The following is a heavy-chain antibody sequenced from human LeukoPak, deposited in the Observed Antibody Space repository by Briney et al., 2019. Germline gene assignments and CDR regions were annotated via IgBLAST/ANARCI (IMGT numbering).Heavy chain of an antibody. Sequence: ASVKVSCKASGYTFTSYGISWVRQAPGQGLEWMGWISAYNGNTNYAQKLQGRVTMTTDTPTSTAYMELRSLRSDDTAVYYCAREAPYYYDSSGYYFFDYWGQGTLVTVSS. V-gene: IGHV1-18*01. CDR2: ISAYNGNT. D-gene: IGHD3-22*01. CDR1: GYTFTSYG. J-gene: IGHJ4*02. CDR3: AREAPYYYDSSGYYFFDY.